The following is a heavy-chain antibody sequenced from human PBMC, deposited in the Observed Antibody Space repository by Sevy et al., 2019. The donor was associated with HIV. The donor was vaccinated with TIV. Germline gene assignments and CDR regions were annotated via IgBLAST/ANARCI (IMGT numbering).Heavy chain of an antibody. D-gene: IGHD6-19*01. CDR1: GFIFSNYA. CDR3: ANGMYNSAWYAPGYFDI. CDR2: ISGSGDNT. Sequence: GGSLRLSCAASGFIFSNYAMSWVRQAPGKGLEWVSGISGSGDNTYYADSVKDRFTISRDNSKNTMYLQINRLGAEDTAIYYCANGMYNSAWYAPGYFDIWGQGTLVTVSS. V-gene: IGHV3-23*01. J-gene: IGHJ4*02.